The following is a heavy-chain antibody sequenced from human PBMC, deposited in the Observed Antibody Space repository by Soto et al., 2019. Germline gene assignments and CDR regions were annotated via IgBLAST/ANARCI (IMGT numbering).Heavy chain of an antibody. CDR3: ARDHDPYYYCSGSSLLG. CDR2: IKQDGSEK. CDR1: GFTFSSYW. V-gene: IGHV3-7*01. Sequence: EVQLVESGGGLVQPGGSLRLSCAASGFTFSSYWMSWVRQAPGKGLEWVANIKQDGSEKYYVDSVKGRFTISRDNAKNSLYLQMNSLRAEDTAVYYCARDHDPYYYCSGSSLLGWGQGTMVTVSS. D-gene: IGHD3-10*01. J-gene: IGHJ3*01.